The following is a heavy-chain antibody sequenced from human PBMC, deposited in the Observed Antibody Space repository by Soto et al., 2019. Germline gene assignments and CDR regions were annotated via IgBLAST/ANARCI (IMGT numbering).Heavy chain of an antibody. CDR3: AADRDSSSTHGMDV. D-gene: IGHD6-13*01. CDR1: GFSPSSSV. CDR2: IVVGSGNT. V-gene: IGHV1-58*01. J-gene: IGHJ6*02. Sequence: SVKVSCKASGFSPSSSVFQRVRKARGQRLEWIGWIVVGSGNTNYAQKFQERVTITRDMSTSTAYMELSSLRSEDTAVYYCAADRDSSSTHGMDVWGQGTTVTRSS.